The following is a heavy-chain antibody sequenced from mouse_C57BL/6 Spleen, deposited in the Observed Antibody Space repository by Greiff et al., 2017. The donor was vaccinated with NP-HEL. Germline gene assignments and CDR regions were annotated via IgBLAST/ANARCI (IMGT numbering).Heavy chain of an antibody. CDR1: GYTFTDHT. CDR2: IYPRDGST. Sequence: QVQLQQSDAELVKPGASVKISCKVSGYTFTDHTIHWMKQRPEQGLEWIGYIYPRDGSTKYNEKFKGKATLTADKSSSTAYMQLNSLTSEDSAVYFCAHYDFGGSSGYDAMDYWGQGTSVTVSS. D-gene: IGHD3-2*02. V-gene: IGHV1-78*01. CDR3: AHYDFGGSSGYDAMDY. J-gene: IGHJ4*01.